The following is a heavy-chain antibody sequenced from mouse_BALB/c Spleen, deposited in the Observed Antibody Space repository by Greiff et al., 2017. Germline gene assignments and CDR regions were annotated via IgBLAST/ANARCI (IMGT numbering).Heavy chain of an antibody. V-gene: IGHV5-6-5*01. CDR1: GFTFSSYA. CDR3: ARAGLITTATFDY. D-gene: IGHD1-2*01. CDR2: ISSGGST. J-gene: IGHJ2*01. Sequence: EVKLVESGGGLVKPGGSLKLSCAASGFTFSSYAMSWVRQTPEKRLEWVASISSGGSTYYPDSVKGRFTISRDNARNILYLQMSSLRSEDTAMYYCARAGLITTATFDYWGQGTTLTVSS.